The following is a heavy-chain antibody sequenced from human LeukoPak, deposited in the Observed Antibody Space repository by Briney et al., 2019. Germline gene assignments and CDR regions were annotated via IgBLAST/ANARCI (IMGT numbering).Heavy chain of an antibody. D-gene: IGHD3-3*01. CDR2: ISYDGSNK. J-gene: IGHJ4*02. V-gene: IGHV3-30-3*01. CDR3: AKGRRDYSFWSGYY. CDR1: GFTFSSYA. Sequence: GGSLRLSCAASGFTFSSYAMHWVRQAPGKGLEWVAVISYDGSNKYYADSVKGRFTISRDNSKNTLYLQMNRLTAEDTAVYYCAKGRRDYSFWSGYYWGQGTLVTVSS.